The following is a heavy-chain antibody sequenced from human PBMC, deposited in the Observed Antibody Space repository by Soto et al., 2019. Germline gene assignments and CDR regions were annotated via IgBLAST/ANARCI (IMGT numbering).Heavy chain of an antibody. D-gene: IGHD2-15*01. CDR2: INAGNGNT. Sequence: GASVKVSCKASGYTFTSYAMHWVRQAPGQRLEWMGWINAGNGNTKYSQKFQGRVTITRDTSASTAYMELSSLRSEDTAVYYCARGRDCSGGSCYTITIDYWGQGTLVTVSS. CDR3: ARGRDCSGGSCYTITIDY. J-gene: IGHJ4*02. CDR1: GYTFTSYA. V-gene: IGHV1-3*01.